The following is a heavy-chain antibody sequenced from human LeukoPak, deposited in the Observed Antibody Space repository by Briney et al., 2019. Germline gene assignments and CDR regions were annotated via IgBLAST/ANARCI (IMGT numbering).Heavy chain of an antibody. V-gene: IGHV4-39*02. Sequence: SETLSLTCTVSGGSIRSSYYYWGWIRQPPGKGLEWIGSIYYSGSTYYNPSLKSRVTISVDTSKNQFSLKLSSVTAADTAVYYCARDYYDSSGYPGYFDYWGQGTLVTVSS. CDR3: ARDYYDSSGYPGYFDY. CDR1: GGSIRSSYYY. D-gene: IGHD3-22*01. CDR2: IYYSGST. J-gene: IGHJ4*02.